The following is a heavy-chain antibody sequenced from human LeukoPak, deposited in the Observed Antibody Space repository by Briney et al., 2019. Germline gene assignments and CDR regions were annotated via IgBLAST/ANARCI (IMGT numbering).Heavy chain of an antibody. J-gene: IGHJ4*02. CDR3: VRENYKFDY. CDR2: INPNSGDT. Sequence: ASVKVSFKASGYPLTAYYMHWVRQAPGQGLEWMGRINPNSGDTSYAQKFQGRVTITRDTSISTAYMELSSLRSDDTAVYYCVRENYKFDYWGQGTLVTVSS. CDR1: GYPLTAYY. V-gene: IGHV1-2*06. D-gene: IGHD3-10*01.